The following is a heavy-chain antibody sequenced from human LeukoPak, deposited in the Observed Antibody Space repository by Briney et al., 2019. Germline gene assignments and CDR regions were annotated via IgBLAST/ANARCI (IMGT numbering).Heavy chain of an antibody. CDR2: IYSGVST. CDR1: GFTVSSNY. Sequence: PGGSLRLSCAASGFTVSSNYMSWVRQAPGKGLEWVSVIYSGVSTYYADYAKGRFTISRDNSKNTLYLQMNSLRAEDTAVYYCARFAGGGAFDIWGQGTMVTVSS. V-gene: IGHV3-53*01. J-gene: IGHJ3*02. D-gene: IGHD3-16*01. CDR3: ARFAGGGAFDI.